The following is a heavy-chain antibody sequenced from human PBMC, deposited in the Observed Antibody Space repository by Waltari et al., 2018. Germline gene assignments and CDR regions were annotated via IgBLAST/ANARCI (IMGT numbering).Heavy chain of an antibody. Sequence: QVQLVQSGAEVKKPGASVKISCTTSEYTFNSYYRHWVRQAPGQGLEWMGIINPSGGSTIYAQKFQGRVTMTRDTSTSTVYMELSSLRSDDTAVYYCALDTGALWMDVWGQGTTVTVSS. CDR1: EYTFNSYY. V-gene: IGHV1-46*02. CDR3: ALDTGALWMDV. CDR2: INPSGGST. D-gene: IGHD2-21*01. J-gene: IGHJ6*02.